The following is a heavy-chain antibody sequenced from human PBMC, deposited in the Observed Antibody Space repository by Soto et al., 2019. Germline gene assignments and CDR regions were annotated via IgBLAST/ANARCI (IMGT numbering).Heavy chain of an antibody. Sequence: ASVKVSCKASGYTFTSYGISWVRQAPGQGLEWMGWISAYNGNTNYAQELQGRVTMTTDTSTSTAYMELRSLRSDDTAVYYCARVTEYCSGGSCYQKDFDYWGQGTLVTVSS. J-gene: IGHJ4*02. CDR2: ISAYNGNT. CDR3: ARVTEYCSGGSCYQKDFDY. V-gene: IGHV1-18*01. D-gene: IGHD2-15*01. CDR1: GYTFTSYG.